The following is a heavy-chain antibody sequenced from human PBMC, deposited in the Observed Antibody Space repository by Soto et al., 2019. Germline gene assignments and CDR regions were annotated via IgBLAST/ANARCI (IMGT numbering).Heavy chain of an antibody. D-gene: IGHD3-3*01. Sequence: GGSLRLSCAASGFTFSSYWMSWVRQAPGKGLEWVANIKQDGSEKYYVDSVKGRFTISRDNAKNSRYLQMNSLRAEDTAVYYCARAYYDFWSGYYTGQRFYYYYYMDVWGKGTTVTVSS. CDR3: ARAYYDFWSGYYTGQRFYYYYYMDV. CDR2: IKQDGSEK. J-gene: IGHJ6*03. V-gene: IGHV3-7*01. CDR1: GFTFSSYW.